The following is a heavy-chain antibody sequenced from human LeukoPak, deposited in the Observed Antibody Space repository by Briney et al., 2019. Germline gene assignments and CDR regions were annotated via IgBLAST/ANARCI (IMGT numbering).Heavy chain of an antibody. CDR3: ARGPKLNDGYFDY. Sequence: GGSLRLSCAASGFTFSSYAMSWVRQAPGKGLEWVSGISGRDGSTYDADSVKGRFTISRDNAKNSLYLQMNSLSAEDAAVYYCARGPKLNDGYFDYWGQGTLVTVSS. CDR2: ISGRDGST. J-gene: IGHJ4*02. CDR1: GFTFSSYA. V-gene: IGHV3-23*01. D-gene: IGHD1-1*01.